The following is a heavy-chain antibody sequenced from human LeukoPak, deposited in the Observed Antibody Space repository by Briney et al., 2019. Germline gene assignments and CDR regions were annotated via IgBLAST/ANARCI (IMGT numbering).Heavy chain of an antibody. CDR2: ISGSGGST. J-gene: IGHJ4*02. V-gene: IGHV3-23*01. CDR3: ARRTSDYYGSGRIDY. Sequence: GGSLRLSCAATGFTFSNYAMSWVRQAPGKGLEWVSAISGSGGSTYYADSVKGRFTISRDNSKNTLYLQMNSLRAEDTAVYYCARRTSDYYGSGRIDYWGQGTLVTVSS. CDR1: GFTFSNYA. D-gene: IGHD3-10*01.